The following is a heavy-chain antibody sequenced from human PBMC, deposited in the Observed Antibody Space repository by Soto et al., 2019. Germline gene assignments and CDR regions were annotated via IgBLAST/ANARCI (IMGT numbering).Heavy chain of an antibody. D-gene: IGHD2-15*01. CDR3: AVVRSPFPGPSSSVDP. Sequence: GESLKISCKGSGYSFTSYWIGWVRQMPGKSLEWMGIIYPGDSDTRYSPSFQGQVTISADKSISTAYLQWSSLKASDTAMYYCAVVRSPFPGPSSSVDPWGQGTLVTVSS. J-gene: IGHJ5*02. CDR2: IYPGDSDT. V-gene: IGHV5-51*01. CDR1: GYSFTSYW.